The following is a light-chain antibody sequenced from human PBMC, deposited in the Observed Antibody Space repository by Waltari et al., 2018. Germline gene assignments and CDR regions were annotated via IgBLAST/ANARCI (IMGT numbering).Light chain of an antibody. Sequence: DIQMTQSPSSLSASVGDRVTITCRASQLIDTYLAWYQQIPGKAPKLLIYQASTLQTGVPSRFSATGSGTDFTLIITSLQPEDFATYYCQQHNSNPLTFGGGTTVEI. CDR2: QAS. J-gene: IGKJ4*01. CDR1: QLIDTY. V-gene: IGKV1-16*01. CDR3: QQHNSNPLT.